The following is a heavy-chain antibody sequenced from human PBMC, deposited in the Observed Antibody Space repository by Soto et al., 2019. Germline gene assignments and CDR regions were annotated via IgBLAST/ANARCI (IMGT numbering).Heavy chain of an antibody. Sequence: SETLSLTCTVSGGSISSSSYYWGWIRQHPGKGLEWIGTIYYTGSTYYNPSLKIRVTISVDTSKNQFSLKLSSVTAADTALYYCALLKYVQGSDYLYPCCQGAGVTVSA. CDR2: IYYTGST. CDR1: GGSISSSSYY. J-gene: IGHJ5*02. V-gene: IGHV4-39*01. D-gene: IGHD3-10*01. CDR3: ALLKYVQGSDYLYP.